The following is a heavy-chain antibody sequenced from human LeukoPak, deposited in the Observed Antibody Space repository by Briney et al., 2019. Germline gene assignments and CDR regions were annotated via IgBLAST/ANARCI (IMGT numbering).Heavy chain of an antibody. CDR2: IDPNSGGT. CDR1: GYTFTGYY. V-gene: IGHV1-2*06. D-gene: IGHD6-13*01. CDR3: AKAGSNSWYSFDY. Sequence: ASVKVSCEASGYTFTGYYMHWVRQAPGQGLEWMGRIDPNSGGTNYAQKFQGRATMTRDTSISTAYMALSSLRSDDTAVYYCAKAGSNSWYSFDYWGQGTLDTVSS. J-gene: IGHJ4*02.